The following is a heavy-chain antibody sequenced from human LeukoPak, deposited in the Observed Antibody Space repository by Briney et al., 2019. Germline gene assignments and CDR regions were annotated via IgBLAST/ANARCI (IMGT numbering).Heavy chain of an antibody. D-gene: IGHD3-3*01. CDR2: VFYSGST. J-gene: IGHJ4*02. CDR3: ARQTPLWSGYSCYFDY. CDR1: GGSMCSSSYY. Sequence: SEPLSLTCTVSGGSMCSSSYYWGWIRQPRAKGLEGIGSVFYSGSTYYHPSLKSRVTISVDTSKNQFSLKLSSVTAADTAVYYIARQTPLWSGYSCYFDYWGQGTLVTVSS. V-gene: IGHV4-39*01.